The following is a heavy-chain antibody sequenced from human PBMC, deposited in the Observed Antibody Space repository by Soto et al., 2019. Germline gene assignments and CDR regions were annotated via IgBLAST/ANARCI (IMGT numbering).Heavy chain of an antibody. J-gene: IGHJ4*02. CDR2: VSASGSIT. CDR1: GFPFSGYD. D-gene: IGHD2-15*01. CDR3: AKGDCSGGRCYRGFDY. Sequence: VGSLRLSCAASGFPFSGYDMSWVRQAPGKGLEWVSGVSASGSITSYADSAKGRFTISRDNAKNTVFLQMSSLRAEDTAVYFCAKGDCSGGRCYRGFDYWGQGTLVTVSS. V-gene: IGHV3-23*01.